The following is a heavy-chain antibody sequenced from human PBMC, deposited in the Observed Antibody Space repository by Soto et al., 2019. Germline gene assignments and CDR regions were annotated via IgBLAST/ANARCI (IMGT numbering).Heavy chain of an antibody. D-gene: IGHD6-6*01. CDR3: ARDKGQLVPADGY. V-gene: IGHV3-11*01. CDR2: ITSSGSSI. CDR1: GFTFSDYY. J-gene: IGHJ4*02. Sequence: PGGSLRLSCAASGFTFSDYYMSWIRQAPGKGLEWVSYITSSGSSIYYADSVKGRFTISRDNAKNSLYLQMNSLRAEDTVVYYCARDKGQLVPADGYWGQGTLVTVSS.